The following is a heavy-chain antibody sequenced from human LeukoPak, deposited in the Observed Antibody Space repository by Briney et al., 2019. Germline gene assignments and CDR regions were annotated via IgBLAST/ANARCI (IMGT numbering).Heavy chain of an antibody. CDR2: INPSGGST. CDR3: ARDRETYDSSGYYSYYFDY. J-gene: IGHJ4*02. D-gene: IGHD3-22*01. Sequence: ASVKVSCKASGYTFTSYYMHWLRQAPGQGLEWMGIINPSGGSTSYAQKFQGRVTMTRDTSARTVYMELSSLRSEDTAVYYCARDRETYDSSGYYSYYFDYWGQGTLVTVSS. V-gene: IGHV1-46*01. CDR1: GYTFTSYY.